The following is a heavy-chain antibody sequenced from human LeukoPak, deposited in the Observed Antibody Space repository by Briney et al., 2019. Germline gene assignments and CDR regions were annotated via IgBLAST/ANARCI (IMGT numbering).Heavy chain of an antibody. V-gene: IGHV5-51*01. J-gene: IGHJ4*02. Sequence: GESLKISFKGSGYRFTSYWIGWVRQMPGKGLEWMGIIYPGDSDTRHSPSFQGQVTISADKSISTASLQWSSLKASDTATYYCARQGSGTGLDYWGQGTLVTVSS. CDR1: GYRFTSYW. CDR3: ARQGSGTGLDY. CDR2: IYPGDSDT. D-gene: IGHD3-10*01.